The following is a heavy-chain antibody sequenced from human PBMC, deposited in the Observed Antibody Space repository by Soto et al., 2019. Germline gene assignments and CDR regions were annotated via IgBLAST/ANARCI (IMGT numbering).Heavy chain of an antibody. CDR2: IYYSGTT. Sequence: PSETLSLTCAVSGYSISSSNWWGWIRQPPGKGLEWIGYIYYSGTTYYNPSLKSRVTMSVDTSKNQFSLKLNSVTAADTAVYYCARSPRSIAAGGIDYWGQGFLVT. CDR1: GYSISSSNW. J-gene: IGHJ4*02. V-gene: IGHV4-28*01. CDR3: ARSPRSIAAGGIDY. D-gene: IGHD6-13*01.